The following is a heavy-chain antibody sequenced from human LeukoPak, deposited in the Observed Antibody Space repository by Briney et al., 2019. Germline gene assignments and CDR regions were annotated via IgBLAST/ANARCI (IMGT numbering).Heavy chain of an antibody. CDR3: ASVYSSSWYAWFDP. CDR1: GYTFTSYG. CDR2: ISAYNGNT. V-gene: IGHV1-18*01. Sequence: ASVKLSCKATGYTFTSYGISWVRQAPGQGLEWMGWISAYNGNTNYAQKLQGRVTMTTDTSTSTAYMELRSLRSDDTAVYYCASVYSSSWYAWFDPWGQGTLVTVSS. J-gene: IGHJ5*02. D-gene: IGHD6-13*01.